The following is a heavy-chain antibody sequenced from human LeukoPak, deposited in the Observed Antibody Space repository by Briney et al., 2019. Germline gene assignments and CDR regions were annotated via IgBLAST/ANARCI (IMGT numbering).Heavy chain of an antibody. J-gene: IGHJ4*02. D-gene: IGHD3-22*01. CDR2: ISSSSSYI. CDR1: AFIFSSYS. CDR3: ARGDSRRYYLDYFGY. V-gene: IGHV3-21*01. Sequence: GWSMRLSSAPSAFIFSSYSMNWVRQAPGKVLEWVSSISSSSSYIYYADSVKGRFTISRDNAKKSLYLQMNSLRAEHTAVYYCARGDSRRYYLDYFGYWGQRTMVTVSS.